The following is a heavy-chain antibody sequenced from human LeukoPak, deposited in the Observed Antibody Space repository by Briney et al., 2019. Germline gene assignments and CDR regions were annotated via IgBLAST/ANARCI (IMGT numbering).Heavy chain of an antibody. Sequence: ASVTVSCKASGGTFSSYAISWVRQAPGQGLEWMGGIIPIFGTANYAQKFQGRVTITADESTSTAYMELSSLRSEDTAVYYCARIAVAGAYYFDYWGQGTLVTVSS. D-gene: IGHD6-19*01. CDR1: GGTFSSYA. V-gene: IGHV1-69*13. J-gene: IGHJ4*02. CDR2: IIPIFGTA. CDR3: ARIAVAGAYYFDY.